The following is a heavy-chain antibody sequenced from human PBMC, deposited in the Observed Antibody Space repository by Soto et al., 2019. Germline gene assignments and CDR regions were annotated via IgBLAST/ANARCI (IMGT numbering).Heavy chain of an antibody. CDR1: GFTFSSYS. J-gene: IGHJ4*02. Sequence: GGSLRLSCVASGFTFSSYSISWVRQAPGKGLEWVSGFRAGGDDGTTYYADSVKGRFTISRDNSKNTLFLQMNSLRAEDTAIYYCAKKVNSGSGSQYFDYFGQGTLVTVSS. CDR3: AKKVNSGSGSQYFDY. V-gene: IGHV3-23*01. CDR2: FRAGGDDGTT. D-gene: IGHD3-10*01.